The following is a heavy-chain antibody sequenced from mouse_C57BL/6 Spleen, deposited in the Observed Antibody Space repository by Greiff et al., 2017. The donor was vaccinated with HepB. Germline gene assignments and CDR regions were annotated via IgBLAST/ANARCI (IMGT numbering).Heavy chain of an antibody. J-gene: IGHJ2*01. V-gene: IGHV1-59*01. CDR1: GYTFTSYW. CDR2: IDPSDSYT. Sequence: QVQLKQPGAELVRPGTSVKLSCKASGYTFTSYWMHWVKQRPGQGLEWIGVIDPSDSYTNYNQKFKGKATLTVDTSSSTAYMQLSSLTSEDSAVYYCARGGVDYWGQVTTLTVSS. CDR3: ARGGVDY.